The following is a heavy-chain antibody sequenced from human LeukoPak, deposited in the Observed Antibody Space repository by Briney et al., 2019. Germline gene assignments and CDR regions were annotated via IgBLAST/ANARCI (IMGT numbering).Heavy chain of an antibody. J-gene: IGHJ4*02. CDR3: ARSRDYDILTDY. CDR1: GFTFTTYS. D-gene: IGHD3-9*01. CDR2: ISSSSSYI. V-gene: IGHV3-21*05. Sequence: GGSLRLSCAASGFTFTTYSMNWVRQAPGKGLEWVSYISSSSSYIYYADSVKGRFTISRDNAKNSLYLQMNSLRAEDTAVYYCARSRDYDILTDYWGQGTLVTVSS.